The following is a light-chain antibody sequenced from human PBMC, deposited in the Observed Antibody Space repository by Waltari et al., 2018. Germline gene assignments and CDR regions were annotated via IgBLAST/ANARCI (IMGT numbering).Light chain of an antibody. CDR1: QSISTW. J-gene: IGKJ3*01. CDR2: KAS. V-gene: IGKV1-5*03. CDR3: QQYNNYPFT. Sequence: DIQMTQSPSPLSASVGDRVTITCRARQSISTWLAWYQQKPGKAPKLLIYKASSLESGVPSRFSGSGSGTEFTLTISSLQPDDFATYYCQQYNNYPFTFGPGTKVDIK.